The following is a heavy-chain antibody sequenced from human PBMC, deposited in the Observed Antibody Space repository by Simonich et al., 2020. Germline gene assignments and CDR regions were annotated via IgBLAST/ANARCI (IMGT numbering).Heavy chain of an antibody. CDR1: GFTFSSYW. V-gene: IGHV3-7*01. Sequence: EVQLVESGGGLVQPGGSLGLSCAASGFTFSSYWMSWVRQAPEKGLEWVANRKQDGSEKYYVDSVKGRFTISRYNAKNSLYLQMNSLRAEDTAVYYCARFRGRYFDWLFDYWGQGTLVTVSS. CDR3: ARFRGRYFDWLFDY. J-gene: IGHJ4*02. D-gene: IGHD3-9*01. CDR2: RKQDGSEK.